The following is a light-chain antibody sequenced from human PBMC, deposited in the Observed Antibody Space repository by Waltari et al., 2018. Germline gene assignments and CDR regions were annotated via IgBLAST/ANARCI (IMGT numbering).Light chain of an antibody. CDR3: QESYKTPPT. Sequence: DIQMTQSPSSLSASIGDRVTITCRASQRITTYLNWYQQKPGKAPKHLIYAASSLQSGVPSRFSGSGSGTDFTLTISSLQPEDFATYSCQESYKTPPTFGGGTKVEIK. V-gene: IGKV1-39*01. CDR1: QRITTY. CDR2: AAS. J-gene: IGKJ4*01.